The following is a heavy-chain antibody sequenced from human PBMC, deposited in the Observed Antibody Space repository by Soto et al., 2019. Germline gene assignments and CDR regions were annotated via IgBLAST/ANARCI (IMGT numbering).Heavy chain of an antibody. V-gene: IGHV2-5*02. CDR3: VHGTLGSFGHVYFDY. D-gene: IGHD3-3*02. CDR2: IYWDDDK. CDR1: GFSVSSNGAR. J-gene: IGHJ4*02. Sequence: QITLKESGPPLVKPTQTLTLTCSLSGFSVSSNGARVGWIRQPPGKAMEWLALIYWDDDKHYNPSLKTRLTITKDTSKNQVVLTVTDMDPVETATYYCVHGTLGSFGHVYFDYWGPGTLVTVSS.